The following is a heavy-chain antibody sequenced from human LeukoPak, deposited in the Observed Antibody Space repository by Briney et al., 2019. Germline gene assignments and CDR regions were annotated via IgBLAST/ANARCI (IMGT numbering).Heavy chain of an antibody. CDR1: GGTFSSYA. J-gene: IGHJ6*03. D-gene: IGHD4-11*01. Sequence: ASVKVSWKASGGTFSSYAISWVRQAPGQGLEWMGGIIPIFGTANYAQKFQGRVTITTDESTSTAYMELSSLRSDGTAVYYCALGPVTYYYYYYMDVWGKGTTVTVSS. V-gene: IGHV1-69*05. CDR3: ALGPVTYYYYYYMDV. CDR2: IIPIFGTA.